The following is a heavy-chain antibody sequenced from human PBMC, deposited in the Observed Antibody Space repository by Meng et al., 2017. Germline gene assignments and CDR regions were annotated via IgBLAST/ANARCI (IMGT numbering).Heavy chain of an antibody. D-gene: IGHD3-9*01. CDR1: GSTFSDYY. Sequence: GGSLRPSCAASGSTFSDYYMSWIRQAPGKGLEWVSYISSSGSTIYYADSVKGRFTISRDNAKNSLYLQMNSLRAEDTAVYYCARGRLRYFDWLSDAFDIWGQGTMVTVSS. CDR2: ISSSGSTI. J-gene: IGHJ3*02. V-gene: IGHV3-11*04. CDR3: ARGRLRYFDWLSDAFDI.